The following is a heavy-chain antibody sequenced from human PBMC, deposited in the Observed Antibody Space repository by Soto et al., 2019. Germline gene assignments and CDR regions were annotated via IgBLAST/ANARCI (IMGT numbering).Heavy chain of an antibody. V-gene: IGHV4-31*03. CDR3: ARAPLGEPTGLDY. D-gene: IGHD2-21*01. Sequence: SETLSLTCTVSGGSISSGGYYWSWIRQHPGKGLEWIGYIYYSGSTYYNPSLKSRVTISVDTSKNQFSLKLSSVTAADTAVYYCARAPLGEPTGLDYWGQGTLVTVSS. CDR2: IYYSGST. J-gene: IGHJ4*02. CDR1: GGSISSGGYY.